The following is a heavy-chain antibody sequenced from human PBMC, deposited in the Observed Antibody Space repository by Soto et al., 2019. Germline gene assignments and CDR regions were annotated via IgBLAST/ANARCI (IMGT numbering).Heavy chain of an antibody. D-gene: IGHD3-10*01. J-gene: IGHJ4*02. Sequence: GGSLRLSCAASGFTFSNAWMSWVRQAPGKGLQWVGRIKSKTDDGTTDYAAPVKGRFTISRDDSKNTLYLQMNSLRTEDTALYYCIKDYTMIRAVISYFGYWGQGALVTVSS. CDR3: IKDYTMIRAVISYFGY. CDR2: IKSKTDDGTT. V-gene: IGHV3-15*01. CDR1: GFTFSNAW.